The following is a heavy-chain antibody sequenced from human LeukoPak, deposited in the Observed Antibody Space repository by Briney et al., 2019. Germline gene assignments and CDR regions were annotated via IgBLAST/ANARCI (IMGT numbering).Heavy chain of an antibody. D-gene: IGHD6-19*01. CDR2: VYYSGTT. CDR3: ARGTLYRGWSYYLDF. V-gene: IGHV4-39*06. Sequence: SVTLSLTCSVSGDSISLSFYYWGWIRQPPGKALEWIGSVYYSGTTSYNPSLKSRVTISVDMSKNHFPLRLRSVTAADTAMYYCARGTLYRGWSYYLDFWGQGSQVTVSS. CDR1: GDSISLSFYY. J-gene: IGHJ4*02.